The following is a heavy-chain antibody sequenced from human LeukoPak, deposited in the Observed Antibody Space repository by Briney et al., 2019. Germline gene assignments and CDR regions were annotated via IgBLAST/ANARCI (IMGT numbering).Heavy chain of an antibody. D-gene: IGHD2-2*01. J-gene: IGHJ4*02. Sequence: GGSLSLSCAASGFNFSSYRMIWVRQAPGKGLEWVSYISSSSSTIYYADSVKGRFTISRDNAKNSLYLQMNSLRAEDTAVYYCARAVGYCSSSICYRFDYWGQGTLVTVSS. CDR1: GFNFSSYR. V-gene: IGHV3-48*01. CDR2: ISSSSSTI. CDR3: ARAVGYCSSSICYRFDY.